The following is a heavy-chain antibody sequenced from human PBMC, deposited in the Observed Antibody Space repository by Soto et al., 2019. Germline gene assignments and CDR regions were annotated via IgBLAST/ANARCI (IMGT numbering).Heavy chain of an antibody. CDR2: IIYSGDI. Sequence: SETLSVTCIVSGASISSYNYWGLFRQPPGKGLEWIGSIIYSGDIMYNPSLQSRLTLLVETSKNQFSLKLTSATAADTAVYYCARLGAYYQSLDPWGPGTLVTVSS. V-gene: IGHV4-38-2*02. CDR1: GASISSYNY. D-gene: IGHD3-22*01. CDR3: ARLGAYYQSLDP. J-gene: IGHJ5*02.